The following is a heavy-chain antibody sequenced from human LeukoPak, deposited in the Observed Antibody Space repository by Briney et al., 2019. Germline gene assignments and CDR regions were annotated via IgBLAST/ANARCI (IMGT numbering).Heavy chain of an antibody. CDR1: GFTFSSYS. J-gene: IGHJ3*02. CDR2: ISSSSNFI. D-gene: IGHD4-17*01. CDR3: AGAISDYDASDI. Sequence: KPGGSLRLSCAASGFTFSSYSMNWVRQAPGKGLEWVSSISSSSNFIYYADSVKGRFTISRDNAKNSLYLQMNSLRAEDTAVYYCAGAISDYDASDIWGQGTMVTVSS. V-gene: IGHV3-21*01.